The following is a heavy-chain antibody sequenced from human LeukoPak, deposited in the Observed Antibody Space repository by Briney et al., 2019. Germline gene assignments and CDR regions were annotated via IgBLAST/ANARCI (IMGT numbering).Heavy chain of an antibody. V-gene: IGHV3-23*01. Sequence: GGSLRLSCAASGLTFSSYAMSWVRQAPGKGLEWVSAISGSGGSTYYADSVKGRFTISRDNSKNTLYLQMNSLRAEDTAVYHCAKGSVTMVRGVISSFDYWGQGTLVTVSS. J-gene: IGHJ4*02. CDR1: GLTFSSYA. CDR2: ISGSGGST. CDR3: AKGSVTMVRGVISSFDY. D-gene: IGHD3-10*01.